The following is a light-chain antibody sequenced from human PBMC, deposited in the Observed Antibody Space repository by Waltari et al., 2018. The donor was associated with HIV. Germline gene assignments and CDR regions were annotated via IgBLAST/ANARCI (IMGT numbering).Light chain of an antibody. CDR1: QAISNS. V-gene: IGKV1-NL1*01. J-gene: IGKJ4*01. CDR3: QQYFSPPPLT. Sequence: DIQMTQSPSSLSASVGDRVTITCRASQAISNSLAWYQQKPGKAPKLLLYAASRLESGVPSRFSGSRSGTDYALTISSLQPEDFAVYYRQQYFSPPPLTFGGGTKVEIK. CDR2: AAS.